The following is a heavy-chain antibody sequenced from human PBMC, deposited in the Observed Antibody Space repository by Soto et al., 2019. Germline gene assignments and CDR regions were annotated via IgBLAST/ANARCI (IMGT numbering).Heavy chain of an antibody. V-gene: IGHV1-69*13. J-gene: IGHJ6*02. CDR1: GGTFSSYA. D-gene: IGHD2-2*01. Sequence: AASVKVSCKASGGTFSSYAISWVRQAPGQGLEWMGGIIPIFGTANYAQKFQGRVTITADESTSTAYMELSSLRSEDTAVYYCARSVSFRYQLLKRGMDVWGQGTTVTVSS. CDR2: IIPIFGTA. CDR3: ARSVSFRYQLLKRGMDV.